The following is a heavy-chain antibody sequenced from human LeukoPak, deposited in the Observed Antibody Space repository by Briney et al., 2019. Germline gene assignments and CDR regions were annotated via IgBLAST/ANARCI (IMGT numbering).Heavy chain of an antibody. CDR3: ARLMKPDDDFWSGYPNQFDY. J-gene: IGHJ4*02. CDR1: GYTFTSYA. V-gene: IGHV7-4-1*02. Sequence: EASVNVSCKASGYTFTSYAMNWVRQAPGQGLEWMGWIITNTGNPTYAQGFTGRFVFSLDTSVSTAYLQISSLKTEDTAVYYCARLMKPDDDFWSGYPNQFDYWGQGTLVTVSS. D-gene: IGHD3-3*01. CDR2: IITNTGNP.